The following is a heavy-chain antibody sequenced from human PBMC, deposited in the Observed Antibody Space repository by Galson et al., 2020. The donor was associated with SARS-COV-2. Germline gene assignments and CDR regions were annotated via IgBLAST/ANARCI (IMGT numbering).Heavy chain of an antibody. CDR1: GGSISSGDYY. CDR3: ARETKITIFGVVPLPMDV. Sequence: SETLSLTCTVSGGSISSGDYYWSWIRQPPGKGLEWIGYIYYSGSTYYNPSLKSRVTISVDTSKNQFSLKLSSVTAADTAVYYCARETKITIFGVVPLPMDVWGKGTTVTVSS. D-gene: IGHD3-3*01. V-gene: IGHV4-30-4*01. CDR2: IYYSGST. J-gene: IGHJ6*03.